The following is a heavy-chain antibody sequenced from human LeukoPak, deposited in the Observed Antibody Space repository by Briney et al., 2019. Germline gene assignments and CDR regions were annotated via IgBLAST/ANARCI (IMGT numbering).Heavy chain of an antibody. CDR1: GGSISSSSYY. CDR3: ARAYDSSEGDFDY. CDR2: IYYSGST. J-gene: IGHJ4*02. D-gene: IGHD3-22*01. Sequence: SETLSLTCTVSGGSISSSSYYWGWIRQPPGKGLEWIGSIYYSGSTYYNPSLKGRVTISVDTSKNQFSLKLSSVTAADTAVYYCARAYDSSEGDFDYWGQGTLVTVSS. V-gene: IGHV4-39*07.